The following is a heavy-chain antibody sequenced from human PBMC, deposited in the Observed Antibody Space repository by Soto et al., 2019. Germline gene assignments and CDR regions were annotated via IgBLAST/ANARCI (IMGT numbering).Heavy chain of an antibody. Sequence: QVQLQESGPGLVRPSETLSLTCTVSGGSISRYFWSWIRQSPGKGLEWIRYIFYTGSTTYNPSLKSRVTISIDTSKNQFSLKLSSLTAADTAVYYCAHFSDLEWFDPWGQGTLVTVSS. D-gene: IGHD2-21*01. CDR2: IFYTGST. CDR1: GGSISRYF. V-gene: IGHV4-59*01. J-gene: IGHJ5*02. CDR3: AHFSDLEWFDP.